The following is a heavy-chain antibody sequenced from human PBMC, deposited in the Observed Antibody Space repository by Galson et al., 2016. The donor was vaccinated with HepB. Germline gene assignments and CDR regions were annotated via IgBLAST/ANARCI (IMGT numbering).Heavy chain of an antibody. CDR1: GCSISSGTTS. CDR3: ARKMIHETSFDI. J-gene: IGHJ3*02. V-gene: IGHV4-30-2*01. CDR2: ISYSGNT. D-gene: IGHD3-22*01. Sequence: TLSLTCGVSGCSISSGTTSWCWFRQPPGKGLELSGYISYSGNTYYNPSLKSRVTISVDTTKNQFSLQLNSVTAADTAVYYRARKMIHETSFDIWGQGTTVTVSS.